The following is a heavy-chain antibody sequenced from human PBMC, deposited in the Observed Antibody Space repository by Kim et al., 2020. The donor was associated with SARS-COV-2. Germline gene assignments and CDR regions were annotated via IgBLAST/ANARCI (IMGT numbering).Heavy chain of an antibody. CDR3: ARSWSVVGSAMRLRVDP. CDR1: GASISSYY. Sequence: SETLSLTCTVSGASISSYYWSWIRQPPGKGLEWSGYICYSGSTNYNPSLKSRVTISVDTAKNKFSLKLSSVSAADTAVYYCARSWSVVGSAMRLRVDPWG. J-gene: IGHJ5*02. CDR2: ICYSGST. V-gene: IGHV4-59*13. D-gene: IGHD2-15*01.